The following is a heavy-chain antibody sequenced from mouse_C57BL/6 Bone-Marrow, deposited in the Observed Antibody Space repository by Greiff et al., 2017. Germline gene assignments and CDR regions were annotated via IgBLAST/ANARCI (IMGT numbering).Heavy chain of an antibody. CDR3: ARIPYYSNYYYAMDY. J-gene: IGHJ4*01. CDR1: GFSLTSYG. Sequence: VQLVESGPGLVQPSQSLSITCTVSGFSLTSYGVHWVRQSPGKGLEWLGVIWSGGSTDYNAAFISRLSISKDNSKSQVFFKMNSLQADDTAIYYCARIPYYSNYYYAMDYWGQGTSVTVSS. D-gene: IGHD2-5*01. V-gene: IGHV2-2*01. CDR2: IWSGGST.